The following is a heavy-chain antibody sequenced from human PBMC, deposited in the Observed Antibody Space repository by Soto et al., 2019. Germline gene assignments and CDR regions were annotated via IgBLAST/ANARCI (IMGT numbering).Heavy chain of an antibody. CDR3: ASWGTLDDF. CDR1: GFTFSSYA. V-gene: IGHV3-30-3*01. Sequence: GGSLRLSCTASGFTFSSYAMNWVRQAPGKGLEWVAVISYDGTNKYHAPSVKGRFTVSRDNSKNTLYLQMNSLRPEDTAVYSCASWGTLDDFWGQGTLVTVSS. J-gene: IGHJ4*02. CDR2: ISYDGTNK. D-gene: IGHD3-16*01.